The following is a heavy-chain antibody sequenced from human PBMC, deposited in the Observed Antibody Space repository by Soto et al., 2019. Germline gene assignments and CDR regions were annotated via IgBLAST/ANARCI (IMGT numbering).Heavy chain of an antibody. V-gene: IGHV4-61*01. CDR3: ARSQRGRTAFTFDY. D-gene: IGHD3-16*01. CDR1: GDSVSNDNYY. J-gene: IGHJ4*02. Sequence: SETLSLTCAVSGDSVSNDNYYWSWIRQPPGKGLEWIGYIYYSGTTNYNSYLKSRLSLSVDMSKNQFSLKLASVTAADTAVYFCARSQRGRTAFTFDYWGQGALVTVSS. CDR2: IYYSGTT.